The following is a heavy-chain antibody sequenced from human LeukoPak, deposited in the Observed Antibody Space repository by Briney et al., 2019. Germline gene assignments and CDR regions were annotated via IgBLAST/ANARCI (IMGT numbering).Heavy chain of an antibody. Sequence: SETLSLTCAVYGGSFSGYYWSWIRQPPGKGLEWIGEINHSGSTNYNPSLKSRVTISVDTSKNQFSLKLSSVTAADTAVYYCARVAKASFGSGVFDYWGQGTLVTVSS. D-gene: IGHD3-10*01. CDR1: GGSFSGYY. CDR3: ARVAKASFGSGVFDY. V-gene: IGHV4-34*01. J-gene: IGHJ4*02. CDR2: INHSGST.